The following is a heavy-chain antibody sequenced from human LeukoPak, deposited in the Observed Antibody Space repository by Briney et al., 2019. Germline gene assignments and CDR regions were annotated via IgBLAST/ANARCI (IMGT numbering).Heavy chain of an antibody. Sequence: PSETLSLTCAVYGGSFSGYYWSWIRQPPGKGLEWIGEINHSGSTNYNPSLKSRVTISVDTSKNQFSLKLSSVTAADTAVYYCARGSGDGYNYNWFDPWGQGTLLTVSS. V-gene: IGHV4-34*01. CDR2: INHSGST. J-gene: IGHJ5*02. D-gene: IGHD5-24*01. CDR3: ARGSGDGYNYNWFDP. CDR1: GGSFSGYY.